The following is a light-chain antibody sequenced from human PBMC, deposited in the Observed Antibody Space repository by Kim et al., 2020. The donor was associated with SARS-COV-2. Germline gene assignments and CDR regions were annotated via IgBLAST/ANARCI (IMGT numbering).Light chain of an antibody. V-gene: IGKV1-27*01. Sequence: AAVGDRVTLTCRASQGIRNYLAWYQQKPGKVPKLLIYAASTLQSGVPSRFSGSGSGTDFTLPLSSLQPEDVATYYCQKYNSALWTFGQGTKVDIK. CDR1: QGIRNY. J-gene: IGKJ1*01. CDR2: AAS. CDR3: QKYNSALWT.